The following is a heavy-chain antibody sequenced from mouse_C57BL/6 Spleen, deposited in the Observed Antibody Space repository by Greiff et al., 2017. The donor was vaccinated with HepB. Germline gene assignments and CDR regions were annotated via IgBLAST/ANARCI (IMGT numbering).Heavy chain of an antibody. CDR1: GYTFTSYW. V-gene: IGHV1-61*01. J-gene: IGHJ2*01. CDR3: ARESSYGPDY. Sequence: QVQLQQPGAELVRPGSSVKLSCKASGYTFTSYWMDWVKQRPGQGLEWIGNIYPSDSETHYNQKFKDKATLTVDKSSSTTYMQLSSLTSEDSAVYYCARESSYGPDYWGQGTTLTVSS. CDR2: IYPSDSET. D-gene: IGHD1-1*01.